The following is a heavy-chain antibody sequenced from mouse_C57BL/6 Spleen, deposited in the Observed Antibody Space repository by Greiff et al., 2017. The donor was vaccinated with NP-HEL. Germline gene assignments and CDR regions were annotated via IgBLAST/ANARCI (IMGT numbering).Heavy chain of an antibody. V-gene: IGHV14-4*01. J-gene: IGHJ4*01. CDR2: IDPENGDT. D-gene: IGHD3-3*01. CDR3: TTGHAMDY. Sequence: EVQLQQSGAELVRPGASVKLSCTASGFNIKDDYMHWVKQRPEQGLEWIGWIDPENGDTEYASKFQGKATITADPSSNTAYLQLSSLTSEDTAVYYCTTGHAMDYWGQGTSVTVSS. CDR1: GFNIKDDY.